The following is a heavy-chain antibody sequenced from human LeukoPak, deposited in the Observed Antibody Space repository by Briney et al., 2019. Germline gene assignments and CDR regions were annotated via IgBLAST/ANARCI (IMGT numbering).Heavy chain of an antibody. CDR3: AKAPSGSYWPFDY. CDR1: GFTFDDYA. V-gene: IGHV3-9*01. Sequence: GGSLRLSCAASGFTFDDYAMHWVRQAPGKGLEWVSGISWNRDNIGYADSVKGRFTISRDNAKNSLYLQMNSLRAEDTALYYCAKAPSGSYWPFDYLGQGTPVTVSS. J-gene: IGHJ4*02. D-gene: IGHD1-26*01. CDR2: ISWNRDNI.